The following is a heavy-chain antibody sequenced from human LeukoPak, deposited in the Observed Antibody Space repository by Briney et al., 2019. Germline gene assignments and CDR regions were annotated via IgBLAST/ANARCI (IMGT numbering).Heavy chain of an antibody. J-gene: IGHJ6*02. Sequence: GGSLRLSCAASGFTFSSYSMNWVRQAPGKGLEWVSSISSSSSYIYYADSVKGRFTISRDNAKNSLYLQMNSLRAEDTAVYYCARDGSSGYYPLYGMDVWGQGTTVTVSS. CDR3: ARDGSSGYYPLYGMDV. CDR2: ISSSSSYI. V-gene: IGHV3-21*01. D-gene: IGHD3-22*01. CDR1: GFTFSSYS.